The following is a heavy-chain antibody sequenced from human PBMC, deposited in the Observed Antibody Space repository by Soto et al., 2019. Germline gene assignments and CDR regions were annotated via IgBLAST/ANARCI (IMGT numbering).Heavy chain of an antibody. CDR2: ISYDGSNK. J-gene: IGHJ4*02. CDR1: GFPFTTYG. Sequence: QVQLVESGGGVVQPGRSLRLSCAASGFPFTTYGMHWVREGPGKGLEWVAVISYDGSNKYYADSVKGRFTISRDNSKNPLYLQMNSLIPEDTALYYCVGGQYYVDSRGQGTLVTGSS. D-gene: IGHD3-10*01. V-gene: IGHV3-30*03. CDR3: VGGQYYVDS.